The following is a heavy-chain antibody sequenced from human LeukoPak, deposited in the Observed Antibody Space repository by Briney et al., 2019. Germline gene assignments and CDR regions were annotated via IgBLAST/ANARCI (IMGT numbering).Heavy chain of an antibody. V-gene: IGHV3-48*03. Sequence: GGSLRLSCAASGFTFSSYNMNWVRQAPGKGLEWVSYISSSGSTIYYADSVKGRFTISRDNAKNSLYLQMNSLRAEDTAVYYCAELGITMIGGVWGKGTTVTISS. CDR2: ISSSGSTI. CDR3: AELGITMIGGV. J-gene: IGHJ6*04. CDR1: GFTFSSYN. D-gene: IGHD3-10*02.